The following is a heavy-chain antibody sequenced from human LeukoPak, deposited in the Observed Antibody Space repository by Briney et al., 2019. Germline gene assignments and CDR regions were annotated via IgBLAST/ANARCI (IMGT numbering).Heavy chain of an antibody. D-gene: IGHD3-10*01. V-gene: IGHV3-23*01. CDR3: ARGGTMYYGSGNFDY. Sequence: GGSLRLSCAASGFTISSYAMSRVRQAPGKGLEWVSAISGSGGSTYYADSVKGRFTISRDNSKNTLYLQMNSLRAEDTAVYSCARGGTMYYGSGNFDYWGQGTLVTVSS. J-gene: IGHJ4*02. CDR2: ISGSGGST. CDR1: GFTISSYA.